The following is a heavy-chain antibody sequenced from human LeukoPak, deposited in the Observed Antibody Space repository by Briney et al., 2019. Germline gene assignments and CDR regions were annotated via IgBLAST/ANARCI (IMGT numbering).Heavy chain of an antibody. CDR3: ARGRPLEMATIYAFDI. CDR1: GGSISDSNYY. J-gene: IGHJ3*02. CDR2: IYYSGST. D-gene: IGHD5-24*01. Sequence: SETLSLTCTVSGGSISDSNYYWGWIRQPPGRGLEWIGNIYYSGSTYYSPSLKSRVTVSVDTSKNQFSLKLSSVTAADTAVYYCARGRPLEMATIYAFDIWGQGTMVTVSS. V-gene: IGHV4-39*01.